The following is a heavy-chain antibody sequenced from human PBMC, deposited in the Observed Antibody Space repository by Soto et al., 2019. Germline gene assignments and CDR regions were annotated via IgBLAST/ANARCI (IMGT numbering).Heavy chain of an antibody. CDR3: ARGATITALAGDYYYGMDV. Sequence: EVQLIESGGGWVQPGTSLRVSCAASGFTFHEYAMHWVRQAPGKGLEWVSGISSDGDTIAYADSVQGRFTVFRDNAKNSLYLQMNSLRVEDTAVYYCARGATITALAGDYYYGMDVWGQGTTVTVSS. D-gene: IGHD4-4*01. J-gene: IGHJ6*02. V-gene: IGHV3-9*01. CDR2: ISSDGDTI. CDR1: GFTFHEYA.